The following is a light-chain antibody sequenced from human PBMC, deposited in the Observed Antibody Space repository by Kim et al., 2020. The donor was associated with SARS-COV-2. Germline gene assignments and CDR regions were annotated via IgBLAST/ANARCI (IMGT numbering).Light chain of an antibody. J-gene: IGLJ2*01. CDR3: SSYTSSRTLV. V-gene: IGLV2-14*04. Sequence: GQSITISCTGTSSDVGGYNYVSWYQQHPGKAPKLIIYDVTKRPSGVSNRFSGSKSGNTASLTISGLRADDEADYYCSSYTSSRTLVFGGGTQLTVL. CDR2: DVT. CDR1: SSDVGGYNY.